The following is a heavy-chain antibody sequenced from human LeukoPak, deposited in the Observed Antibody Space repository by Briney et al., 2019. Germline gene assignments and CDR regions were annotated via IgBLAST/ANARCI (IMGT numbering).Heavy chain of an antibody. CDR2: INHSGST. Sequence: SETLSLTCAVYGGSFSGYYWSWIRQPPGKGLEWIGEINHSGSTNYNPSLKSRVTTSVDTSKNQFSLKLSSVTAADTAVYYCARVGITMIVVANSVLDYWGQGTLVTVSS. D-gene: IGHD3-22*01. CDR1: GGSFSGYY. J-gene: IGHJ4*02. V-gene: IGHV4-34*01. CDR3: ARVGITMIVVANSVLDY.